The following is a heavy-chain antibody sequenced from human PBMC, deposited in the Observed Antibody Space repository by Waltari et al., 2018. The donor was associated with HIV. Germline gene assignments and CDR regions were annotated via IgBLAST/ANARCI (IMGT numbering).Heavy chain of an antibody. V-gene: IGHV4-61*02. CDR3: ARGLDILTAHYHWYLDL. CDR2: DYISGST. J-gene: IGHJ2*01. D-gene: IGHD3-9*01. CDR1: GGSISRGPYS. Sequence: QVQLQESGPGLVKPSQTLSLTCPVSGGSISRGPYSRTWIRQPAGKGLEWVGRDYISGSTNYNPSLRSRVTISVDTSKNQFSLKLTSVTAADTAVYYCARGLDILTAHYHWYLDLWGRGTLVTVSS.